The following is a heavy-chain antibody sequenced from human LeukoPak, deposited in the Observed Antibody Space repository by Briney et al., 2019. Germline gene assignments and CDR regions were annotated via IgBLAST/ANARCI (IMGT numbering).Heavy chain of an antibody. CDR3: ARDPSGSWYTENDAFDI. D-gene: IGHD6-13*01. CDR2: IYYSGST. CDR1: GGSISSSSYY. Sequence: SETLSLTCTVSGGSISSSSYYWGWIRQPPGKGLEWIGSIYYSGSTYYNPSLKSRVTISVDTSKNQFSLKLSSVTAADTAVYYCARDPSGSWYTENDAFDIWGQGTMVTVSS. J-gene: IGHJ3*02. V-gene: IGHV4-39*07.